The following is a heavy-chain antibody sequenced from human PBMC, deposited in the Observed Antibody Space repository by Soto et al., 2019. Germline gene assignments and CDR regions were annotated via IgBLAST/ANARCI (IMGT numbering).Heavy chain of an antibody. Sequence: SETLSLTCTVSGGSISSGGYYWNWIRQHPGKGLEWIGYIYYSGSTYYNPSLKSRVTISVDTSKNQFSLKLSSVTAADTAVYYCASPRGYYDSSGYSQYYYGMDVWGQGTTVTVSS. CDR2: IYYSGST. V-gene: IGHV4-31*03. CDR3: ASPRGYYDSSGYSQYYYGMDV. CDR1: GGSISSGGYY. D-gene: IGHD3-22*01. J-gene: IGHJ6*02.